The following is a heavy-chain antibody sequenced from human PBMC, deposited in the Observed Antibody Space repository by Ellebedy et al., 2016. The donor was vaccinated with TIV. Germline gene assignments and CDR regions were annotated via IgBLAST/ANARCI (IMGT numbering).Heavy chain of an antibody. CDR2: ISYDGSNK. CDR1: GFTFDDYG. CDR3: ARSSPWDYYGMDV. Sequence: GGSLRLXCAASGFTFDDYGMSWVRQAPGKGLEWVAVISYDGSNKYYADSVKGRFTISRDNSKNTLYLQMNSLRAEDTAVYYCARSSPWDYYGMDVWGQGTTVTVSS. D-gene: IGHD3-16*01. V-gene: IGHV3-30*03. J-gene: IGHJ6*02.